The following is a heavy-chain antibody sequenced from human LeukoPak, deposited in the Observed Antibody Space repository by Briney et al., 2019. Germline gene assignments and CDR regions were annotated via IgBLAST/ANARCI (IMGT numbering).Heavy chain of an antibody. CDR2: INPNNGGT. J-gene: IGHJ4*02. CDR1: GYTFTDHY. V-gene: IGHV1-2*02. CDR3: SRGIVGAHQLIAY. D-gene: IGHD1-26*01. Sequence: ASVKVSCKASGYTFTDHYMHWVRQAPGQGLEWMRWINPNNGGTNFAHKFQSRVTMTRDTSISTAHMELSSLTSDDTAVYYCSRGIVGAHQLIAYWGQETVDTVSS.